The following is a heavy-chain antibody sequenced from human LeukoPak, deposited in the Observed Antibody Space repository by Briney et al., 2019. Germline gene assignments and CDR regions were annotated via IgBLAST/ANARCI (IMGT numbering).Heavy chain of an antibody. Sequence: PSETLSLTCTVSGGSISSYYWSWIRQPPGKGLEWIGYIYYNGSTNYNPSLKSRVTISVDTSKNQFSLKLSSVTAADTAVYYCARATYYYDSSGYYFDYWGQGTLVTVSS. D-gene: IGHD3-22*01. V-gene: IGHV4-59*01. CDR1: GGSISSYY. CDR2: IYYNGST. J-gene: IGHJ4*02. CDR3: ARATYYYDSSGYYFDY.